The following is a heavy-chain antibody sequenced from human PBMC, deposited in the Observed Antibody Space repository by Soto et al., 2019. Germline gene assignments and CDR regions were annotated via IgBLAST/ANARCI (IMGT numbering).Heavy chain of an antibody. D-gene: IGHD3-10*01. Sequence: ASLKVSCKASGYTFTGYYMHWVRQAPGQGLEWMGWINPNSGGTNYAQKFQGWVTMTRDTSISTAYMELSRLRSDDTAVYYCARGRITMVRGVTNYYYYMDVWGKGTTVTVSS. J-gene: IGHJ6*03. CDR1: GYTFTGYY. V-gene: IGHV1-2*04. CDR2: INPNSGGT. CDR3: ARGRITMVRGVTNYYYYMDV.